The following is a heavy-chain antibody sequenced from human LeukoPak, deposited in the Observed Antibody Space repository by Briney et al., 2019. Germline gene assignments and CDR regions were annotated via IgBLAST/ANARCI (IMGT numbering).Heavy chain of an antibody. J-gene: IGHJ1*01. CDR2: FVPEDGET. Sequence: ASVKVSCKVSGYTLTELSMHWVRQAPGKGLEWMGGFVPEDGETIYAQKFQGRVTMTEDTSTDTAYMELSSLRSEDTAVYYCATDVNQYYYDSGSYYPYWGQGTLVSVSS. D-gene: IGHD3-10*01. V-gene: IGHV1-24*01. CDR1: GYTLTELS. CDR3: ATDVNQYYYDSGSYYPY.